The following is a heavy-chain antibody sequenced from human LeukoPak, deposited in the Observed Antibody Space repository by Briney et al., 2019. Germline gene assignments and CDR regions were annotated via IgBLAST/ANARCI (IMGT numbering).Heavy chain of an antibody. CDR1: GSTLTEHA. Sequence: GGSLRLSCAVSGSTLTEHAWSWVRQAPGEGLEWVSGIIDVGGTYYADSVKGRFTISRDSSKNTLYLQMNSLRAEDTATYYCAKDYCRGGNCPLPFFDSWGQGTLVAVSS. D-gene: IGHD2-15*01. CDR2: IIDVGGT. J-gene: IGHJ4*02. V-gene: IGHV3-23*01. CDR3: AKDYCRGGNCPLPFFDS.